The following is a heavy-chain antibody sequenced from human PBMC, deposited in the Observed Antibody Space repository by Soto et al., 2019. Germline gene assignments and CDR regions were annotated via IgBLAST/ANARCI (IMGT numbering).Heavy chain of an antibody. V-gene: IGHV3-30-3*01. CDR2: ISYDGSNK. Sequence: QVQLVESGGGVVQPGRSLRLSCAASGFTFSSYAMHWVRQAPGKGLERVAVISYDGSNKYYADSVKGRFTISRDNSKNTLYLQMNSLRAEDTAVYYCARASMIVVVFDYWGQGTLVTVSS. J-gene: IGHJ4*02. CDR3: ARASMIVVVFDY. D-gene: IGHD3-22*01. CDR1: GFTFSSYA.